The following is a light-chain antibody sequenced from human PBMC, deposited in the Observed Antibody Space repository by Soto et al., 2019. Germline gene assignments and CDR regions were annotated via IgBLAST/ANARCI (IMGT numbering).Light chain of an antibody. J-gene: IGKJ1*01. Sequence: EIVLTQSPGSLSSSLGERATLSCRASQSVRSNYLAWHQQTPGQHPMLILAGASRRAAGIPNRISGSGSGTDFTLTISSLQSEDFAVYYCQRYNNWPSFGQGTKVDIK. V-gene: IGKV3-20*01. CDR2: GAS. CDR3: QRYNNWPS. CDR1: QSVRSNY.